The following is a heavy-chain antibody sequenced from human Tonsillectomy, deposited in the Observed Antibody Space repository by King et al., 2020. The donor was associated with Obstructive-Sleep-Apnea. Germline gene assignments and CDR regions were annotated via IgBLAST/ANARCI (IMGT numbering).Heavy chain of an antibody. CDR3: ARDIRYYGMDV. CDR1: GFTFSSYD. CDR2: IGTAGDT. J-gene: IGHJ6*02. Sequence: VQLVESGGGLVQPGGSLRLSCAASGFTFSSYDMHWVRHATGKGLEWVSAIGTAGDTYYPGSVKGRFTISRENAKNSLYLQMNSLRAGDTAVYYCARDIRYYGMDVWGQGTTVTVSS. V-gene: IGHV3-13*04. D-gene: IGHD1-14*01.